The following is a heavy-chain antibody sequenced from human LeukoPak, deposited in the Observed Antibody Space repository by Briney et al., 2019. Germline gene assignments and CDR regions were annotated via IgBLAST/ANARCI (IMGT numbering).Heavy chain of an antibody. CDR2: ISGSGGST. D-gene: IGHD3-22*01. CDR3: ARLPGSSGYYYFNY. CDR1: GFTFSSYA. V-gene: IGHV3-23*01. J-gene: IGHJ4*02. Sequence: GGSLRLSCAASGFTFSSYAMSWVRQAPGKGLEWVSAISGSGGSTYYADSVKGRFTISRDNAKNTLYLQMNSLRAEDTAVYYCARLPGSSGYYYFNYWGQGTLVTVSS.